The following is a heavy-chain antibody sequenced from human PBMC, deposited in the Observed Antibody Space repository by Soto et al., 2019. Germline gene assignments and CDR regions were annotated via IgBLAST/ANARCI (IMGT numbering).Heavy chain of an antibody. J-gene: IGHJ4*02. Sequence: GGSLRLSCAASGFTFSSYAMSWVRQAPGKGLEWVSAISGSGGSTYYADSVKGRFTISRDNSKNTLYLQMNSLRAEDTAVYYCAKALGGGYCSSTSCFYFDYWGQGTLVTVSS. CDR3: AKALGGGYCSSTSCFYFDY. V-gene: IGHV3-23*01. CDR1: GFTFSSYA. D-gene: IGHD2-2*01. CDR2: ISGSGGST.